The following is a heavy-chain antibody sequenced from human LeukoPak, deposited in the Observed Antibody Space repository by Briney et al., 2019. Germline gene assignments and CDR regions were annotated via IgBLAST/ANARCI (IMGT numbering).Heavy chain of an antibody. CDR2: IYHSGST. J-gene: IGHJ3*02. CDR1: GGSISSGGYS. V-gene: IGHV4-30-2*01. CDR3: ARGGADSEDAFDI. D-gene: IGHD1-14*01. Sequence: SQTLSLTCAVSGGSISSGGYSWSWIRQPPGKGLEWIGYIYHSGSTYYNPSLKSRVTISVDRSKNLFSLKLSSVTAADTAVYYCARGGADSEDAFDIWGQGTMVTVSS.